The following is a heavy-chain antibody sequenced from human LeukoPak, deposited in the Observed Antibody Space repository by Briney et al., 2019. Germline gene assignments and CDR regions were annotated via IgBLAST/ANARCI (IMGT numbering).Heavy chain of an antibody. CDR3: ATGRYGSGSYMYYFDY. V-gene: IGHV5-10-1*01. D-gene: IGHD3-10*01. CDR1: GYSFTSYYW. J-gene: IGHJ4*02. CDR2: IDPSDSYT. Sequence: GESLKISCKGSGYSFTSYYWISWVRQMPGKGLEWMGRIDPSDSYTNYSPSFQGHVTISADKSISTAYLQWSSLKASDTAMYYRATGRYGSGSYMYYFDYWGQGTLVTVSS.